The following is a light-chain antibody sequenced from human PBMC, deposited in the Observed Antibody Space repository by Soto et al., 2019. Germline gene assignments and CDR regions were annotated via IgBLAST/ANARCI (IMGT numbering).Light chain of an antibody. CDR2: DVS. CDR3: TSFTSRHTYV. J-gene: IGLJ1*01. V-gene: IGLV2-14*03. CDR1: SSDVGGYNY. Sequence: QSALTQPASVSGSPGQSITISCTGTSSDVGGYNYVSWYQQHPDKAPRLMIYDVSNRPSGVSDRFSGSKSVDTASLTISGLQAEDEADYYCTSFTSRHTYVFGTGTKLTVL.